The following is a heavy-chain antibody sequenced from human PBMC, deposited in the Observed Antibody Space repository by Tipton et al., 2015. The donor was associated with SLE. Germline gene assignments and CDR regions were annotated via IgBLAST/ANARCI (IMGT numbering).Heavy chain of an antibody. V-gene: IGHV5-51*03. Sequence: QLVQSGAEVKQPGESLKISCKASGYNFRNYWIAWVRQMPGKGLEWMGIIYPYDSDTRYNPSFQGQVTLSADKSITTAYLQWSSLKASDSAIYYCARLLPPGYNGLDVWGQGP. CDR1: GYNFRNYW. J-gene: IGHJ6*02. CDR3: ARLLPPGYNGLDV. CDR2: IYPYDSDT.